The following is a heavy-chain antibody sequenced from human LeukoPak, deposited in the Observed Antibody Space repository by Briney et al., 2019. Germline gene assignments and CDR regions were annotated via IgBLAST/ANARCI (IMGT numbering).Heavy chain of an antibody. D-gene: IGHD4-17*01. CDR2: MNPNSGNT. J-gene: IGHJ6*02. V-gene: IGHV1-8*01. CDR1: GYTFTSYD. CDR3: ARGPVTTWYYYYGMDV. Sequence: ASVKVSCKASGYTFTSYDINWVRQATGQGLEWMGWMNPNSGNTGYAQKFQGRVTMTRNTSISTAYMELSSLRSEDTAVYYCARGPVTTWYYYYGMDVWGQGTTVTVSS.